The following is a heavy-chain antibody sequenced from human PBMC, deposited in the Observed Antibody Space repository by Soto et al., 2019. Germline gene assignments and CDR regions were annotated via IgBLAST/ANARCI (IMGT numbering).Heavy chain of an antibody. D-gene: IGHD3-10*01. V-gene: IGHV1-69*13. CDR2: IIPIFGTA. J-gene: IGHJ4*02. CDR3: AGYYYGSGSYRFDY. CDR1: GGTFSSYA. Sequence: SVKVSCTACGGTFSSYAISCVRQAPGQGLEWMGGIIPIFGTANYAQKFQGRVTITADESTSTAYMELSSLRSEDTAVYYCAGYYYGSGSYRFDYWGQGTLVTVSS.